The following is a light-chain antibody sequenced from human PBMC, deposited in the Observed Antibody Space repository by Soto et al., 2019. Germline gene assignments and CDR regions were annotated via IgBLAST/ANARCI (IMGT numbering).Light chain of an antibody. V-gene: IGLV2-23*01. CDR3: CSYAGSSTFYV. CDR1: SXDVGSYNL. Sequence: SALTQPPSVSGSPGQSITISCTGTSXDVGSYNLVSWYQQHPGKAPKLMIYEGSKRPSGASNRFSGSKSGNTATLTISGLQAEDEADYYCCSYAGSSTFYVFGTGTKVTVL. CDR2: EGS. J-gene: IGLJ1*01.